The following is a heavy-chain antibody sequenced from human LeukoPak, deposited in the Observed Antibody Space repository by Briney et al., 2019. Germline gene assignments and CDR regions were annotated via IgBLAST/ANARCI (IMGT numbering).Heavy chain of an antibody. J-gene: IGHJ6*02. Sequence: SETLSLTCTVSGGSVSSGSYYWSWIRQPPGKGLEWIRYIYYSGSTNYNPSLKSRVTISVDTSKNQFSLKLSSVTAADTAVYYCARDGTGGIYYYYGMDVWGQGTTVTVSS. CDR2: IYYSGST. V-gene: IGHV4-61*01. CDR1: GGSVSSGSYY. D-gene: IGHD4-23*01. CDR3: ARDGTGGIYYYYGMDV.